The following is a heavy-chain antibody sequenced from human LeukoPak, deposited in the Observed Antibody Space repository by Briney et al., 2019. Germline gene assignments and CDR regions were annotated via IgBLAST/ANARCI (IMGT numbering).Heavy chain of an antibody. CDR3: ARGIGYYGSGSYIDY. J-gene: IGHJ4*02. D-gene: IGHD3-10*01. CDR1: GGSISSYF. Sequence: NPSETLSLTCTVSGGSISSYFWSWIRQPPGKGLEWIGYIYYSGSTNYNPSLKSRVTISLDPSTSQFSLRLSSVTDADTALYYCARGIGYYGSGSYIDYWGQGTLVTVSS. CDR2: IYYSGST. V-gene: IGHV4-59*01.